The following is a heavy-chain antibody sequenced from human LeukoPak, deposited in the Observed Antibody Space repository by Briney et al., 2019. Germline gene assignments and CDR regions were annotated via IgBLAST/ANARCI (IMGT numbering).Heavy chain of an antibody. CDR3: ARGRMRVDPDAFDI. D-gene: IGHD3-22*01. CDR2: INPNSGGT. V-gene: IGHV1-2*02. Sequence: GSSVKVSCKGSVYTFTGYYMHWVRQAPGQGREWMGLINPNSGGTNYPQKFQDRVTMTSDTSISTAYMELSRLRSDDPAVYYCARGRMRVDPDAFDIWGQGTMVTASS. J-gene: IGHJ3*02. CDR1: VYTFTGYY.